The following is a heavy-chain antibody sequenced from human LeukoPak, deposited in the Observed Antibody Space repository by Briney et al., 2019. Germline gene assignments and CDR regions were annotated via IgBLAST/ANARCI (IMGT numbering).Heavy chain of an antibody. Sequence: GGSLRLSCAASGFTFSSYAMSWVRQAPGKGLEWVSAISGSGGSTYYADSVKGRFTISRDNSKNTLYLQMNSLRAEDTAVYYCAKGHSATYYYDSSGYLIDYWGQGTLVTISS. CDR2: ISGSGGST. CDR1: GFTFSSYA. D-gene: IGHD3-22*01. CDR3: AKGHSATYYYDSSGYLIDY. V-gene: IGHV3-23*01. J-gene: IGHJ4*02.